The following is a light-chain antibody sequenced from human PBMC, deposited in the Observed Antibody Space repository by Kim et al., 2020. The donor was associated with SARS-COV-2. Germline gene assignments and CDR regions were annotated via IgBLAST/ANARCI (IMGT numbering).Light chain of an antibody. Sequence: GHRVTVTLSGNSSNSGPNYVYWYQHFPGTAPKLLSFRNYQRHSGVPDRFSGSKSGTSASLAIIGLRSEDEADYHCAAWDDSLSAWVFGGGTKVTVL. CDR1: SSNSGPNY. J-gene: IGLJ3*02. CDR3: AAWDDSLSAWV. V-gene: IGLV1-47*01. CDR2: RNY.